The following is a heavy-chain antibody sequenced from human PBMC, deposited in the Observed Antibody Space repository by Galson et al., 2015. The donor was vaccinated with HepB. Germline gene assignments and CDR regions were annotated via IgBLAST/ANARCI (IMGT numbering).Heavy chain of an antibody. CDR2: TYYRARWYS. V-gene: IGHV6-1*01. CDR1: GDSVSNNNAA. J-gene: IGHJ6*02. D-gene: IGHD2-2*01. CDR3: ARAPGTIYYYGMDV. Sequence: CAISGDSVSNNNAAWYWIRQSPSRGLEWPGRTYYRARWYSDYTASLRSRISINADTSKNQFSLQLNSVTPEDTAVYYCARAPGTIYYYGMDVWGQGTTVTVSS.